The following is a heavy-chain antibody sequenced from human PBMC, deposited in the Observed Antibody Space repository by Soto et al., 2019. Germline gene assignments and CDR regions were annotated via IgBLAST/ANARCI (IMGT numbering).Heavy chain of an antibody. V-gene: IGHV1-46*01. J-gene: IGHJ3*02. D-gene: IGHD2-15*01. CDR1: GYTFTSYY. Sequence: ASVKVSCKASGYTFTSYYMHWVRQAPGQGLEWMGIINPSGGSTSYAQKFQGRVTMTRDTSTSTVYMELSSLRSEDTAVYYCASSYCSGGSCYPSAAFDIWGQGTMVTVS. CDR2: INPSGGST. CDR3: ASSYCSGGSCYPSAAFDI.